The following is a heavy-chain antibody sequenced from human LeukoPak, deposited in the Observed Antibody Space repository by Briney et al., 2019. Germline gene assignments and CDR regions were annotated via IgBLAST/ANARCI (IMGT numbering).Heavy chain of an antibody. CDR1: GYTFTSYY. D-gene: IGHD3-22*01. CDR3: ARESGYYDKAFDI. J-gene: IGHJ3*02. V-gene: IGHV1-46*01. CDR2: LNPSGGST. Sequence: GASVKVSCKASGYTFTSYYIHWVRQAPGQGPEWMAILNPSGGSTSYAQKFQGRVTMTRDTSTSIVYMELSSLRSEDTAVYYCARESGYYDKAFDIWGQGTMVTVSS.